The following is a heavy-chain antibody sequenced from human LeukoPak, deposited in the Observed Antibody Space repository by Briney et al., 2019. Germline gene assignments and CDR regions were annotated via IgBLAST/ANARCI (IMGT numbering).Heavy chain of an antibody. J-gene: IGHJ5*02. D-gene: IGHD6-13*01. V-gene: IGHV4-30-4*01. CDR2: IYYSGSA. Sequence: SETLSLTCTVSGGSISSGDYYWSWIRQPPGKGLEWIGYIYYSGSAYYNPSLKSRVTISVDTSKNQFSLKLSSVTAADTAVYYCARVDLYSSTWRASNWFDPWGQGTPVTVSS. CDR1: GGSISSGDYY. CDR3: ARVDLYSSTWRASNWFDP.